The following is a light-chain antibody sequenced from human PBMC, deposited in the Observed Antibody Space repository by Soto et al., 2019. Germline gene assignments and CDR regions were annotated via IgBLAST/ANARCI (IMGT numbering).Light chain of an antibody. Sequence: QSVLTQPPSVSGAPGQRVTISCTGSSSNIGAGYDVHGYQQLPGTAPKLLISGNSNRPSGVPDRFSGSKSGTSASLAITGLQAEDEADDYCQSYDSSLSGVVFGGGTKLTVL. V-gene: IGLV1-40*01. CDR1: SSNIGAGYD. CDR2: GNS. J-gene: IGLJ2*01. CDR3: QSYDSSLSGVV.